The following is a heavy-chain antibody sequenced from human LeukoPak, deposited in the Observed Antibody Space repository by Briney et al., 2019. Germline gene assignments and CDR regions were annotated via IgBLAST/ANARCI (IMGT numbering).Heavy chain of an antibody. CDR1: GYRFTDYW. CDR2: VFPGDSDT. V-gene: IGHV5-51*01. CDR3: ARPEEHGDYVHDAFDI. D-gene: IGHD4-17*01. Sequence: GESLKISCKGSGYRFTDYWIGWVRQMPGKGLEWMGIVFPGDSDTRYSPSFQGQVTISVDKSISTAYLQWSSLKASDTAMYYCARPEEHGDYVHDAFDIWGQGTMVTVSS. J-gene: IGHJ3*02.